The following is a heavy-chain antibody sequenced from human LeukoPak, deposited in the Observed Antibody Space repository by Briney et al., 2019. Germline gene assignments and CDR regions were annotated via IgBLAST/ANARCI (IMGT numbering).Heavy chain of an antibody. CDR1: GFTFSSYA. J-gene: IGHJ4*02. Sequence: PGRSLRLSCAASGFTFSSYAMHWVCQAPGKGLEWVAVISYDGSNKYYADSVKGRFTISRDNSKNTLSLQMNSLRAEDTAVYYCAREVPATGMYFDYWGQGTLVTVSA. CDR3: AREVPATGMYFDY. V-gene: IGHV3-30*14. CDR2: ISYDGSNK. D-gene: IGHD2-2*01.